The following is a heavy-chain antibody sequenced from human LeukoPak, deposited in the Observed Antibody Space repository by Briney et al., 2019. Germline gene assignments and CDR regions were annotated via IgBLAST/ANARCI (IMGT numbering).Heavy chain of an antibody. V-gene: IGHV4-31*03. CDR2: IYYSGST. CDR3: ARGDATEAFDH. CDR1: GGSISSGGYY. Sequence: SETLSLTCTVSGGSISSGGYYWSWIRQHPGKGLEWIGYIYYSGSTYYNPSLKSRVTISVDTSKNQFSLKLSSVTAADTAVYYCARGDATEAFDHWGQGTLVTVSS. D-gene: IGHD2-15*01. J-gene: IGHJ4*02.